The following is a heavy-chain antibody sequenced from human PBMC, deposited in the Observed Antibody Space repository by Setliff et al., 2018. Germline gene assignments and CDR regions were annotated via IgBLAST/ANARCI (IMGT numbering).Heavy chain of an antibody. V-gene: IGHV4-34*01. Sequence: SETLSLTCNVYGGPFDTYYWSWIRQPPGKGLEWFGEINQSGSGDYNPSFKGRVTISVDTSKKQFSLTLTSVTAADTALYYCRQAVVGRGVFDIWGQGTVVTVSS. D-gene: IGHD1-1*01. CDR2: INQSGSG. J-gene: IGHJ3*02. CDR3: RQAVVGRGVFDI. CDR1: GGPFDTYY.